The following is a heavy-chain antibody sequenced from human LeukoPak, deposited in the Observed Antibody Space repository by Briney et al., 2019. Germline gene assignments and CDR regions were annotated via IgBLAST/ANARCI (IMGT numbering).Heavy chain of an antibody. CDR1: GGTFSSYA. Sequence: SVKVSCKASGGTFSSYAISWVRQAPGQGLEWMGWISAYNGNTNYAQKLQGRVTMTTDTSTSTAYMELRSLRSDDTAVYYCARDRQNYYDSSGYSHDAFDIWGQGTMVTVSS. CDR3: ARDRQNYYDSSGYSHDAFDI. J-gene: IGHJ3*02. CDR2: ISAYNGNT. V-gene: IGHV1-18*01. D-gene: IGHD3-22*01.